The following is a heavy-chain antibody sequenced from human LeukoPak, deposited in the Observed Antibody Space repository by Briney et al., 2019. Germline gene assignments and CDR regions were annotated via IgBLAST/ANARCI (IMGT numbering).Heavy chain of an antibody. CDR3: AREPGVCAGPTCRSRYYYSGMDV. J-gene: IGHJ6*02. D-gene: IGHD2-21*01. CDR1: ESTVSTNY. Sequence: GGSLRLSCAASESTVSTNYMSWVRQAPGKGLEWVSTMYSDGRTFYADFVKGRFTISRDGSQNTVYLQMNVLRGEDTAVYVCAREPGVCAGPTCRSRYYYSGMDVWGQGTTVSVSS. CDR2: MYSDGRT. V-gene: IGHV3-66*01.